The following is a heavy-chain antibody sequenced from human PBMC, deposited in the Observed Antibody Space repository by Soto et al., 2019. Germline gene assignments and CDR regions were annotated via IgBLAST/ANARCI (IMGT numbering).Heavy chain of an antibody. CDR3: ARQHYYDSSGYYTWN. V-gene: IGHV4-39*01. J-gene: IGHJ4*02. D-gene: IGHD3-22*01. CDR1: GGSIRNNIYY. CDR2: VHYSGST. Sequence: LSETLSLTCSVSGGSIRNNIYYWGWIRQPPGKGLEWIATVHYSGSTYYTPSLKSRVTISADTSNNQFSLRLNSVTAADTAVYYCARQHYYDSSGYYTWNWGQGTLVTVSS.